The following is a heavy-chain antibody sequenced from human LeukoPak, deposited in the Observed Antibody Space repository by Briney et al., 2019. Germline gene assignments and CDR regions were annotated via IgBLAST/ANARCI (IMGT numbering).Heavy chain of an antibody. D-gene: IGHD3-9*01. CDR1: GCPISTSSYH. V-gene: IGHV4-39*07. Sequence: SETLSLTCIVSGCPISTSSYHWGWIRQSPGKGLEWIGSIYYTGSTYYNPSLKSRVTISVDTSKNQFSLKLSSVTAADTAVYYCAREGGLRYFDWLFDYFDYWGQGTLVTVSS. CDR2: IYYTGST. CDR3: AREGGLRYFDWLFDYFDY. J-gene: IGHJ4*02.